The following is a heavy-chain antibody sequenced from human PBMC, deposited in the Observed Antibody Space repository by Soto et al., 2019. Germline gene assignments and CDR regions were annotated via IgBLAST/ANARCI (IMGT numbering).Heavy chain of an antibody. V-gene: IGHV4-31*03. CDR1: GGSISSGGYY. D-gene: IGHD2-2*01. CDR2: IHYSGST. Sequence: QVQLQESGPGLVKPSQTLSLTCSVSGGSISSGGYYWSWIRQHPGKGLEWIGDIHYSGSTYYNPSVQSRVTMSVDTSKSRLSVELRAVTAADTAVYYCAKDYIVLVPGAMARGWCDPWGQGTLVAVSS. CDR3: AKDYIVLVPGAMARGWCDP. J-gene: IGHJ5*02.